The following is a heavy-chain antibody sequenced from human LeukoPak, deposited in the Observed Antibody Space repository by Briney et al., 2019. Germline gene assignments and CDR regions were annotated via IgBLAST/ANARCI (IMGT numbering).Heavy chain of an antibody. CDR1: GFTFSSYA. CDR3: ARAGGYSYGYVY. V-gene: IGHV3-30-3*01. CDR2: ISYDGSNK. D-gene: IGHD5-18*01. J-gene: IGHJ4*02. Sequence: PGGSLRLSCAASGFTFSSYAMHWVRQAPGKGLEWVAVISYDGSNKYYADSVKGRFTISRDNSKNTLYLQMNSLRAEDTAMCYCARAGGYSYGYVYWGQGTLVTVSS.